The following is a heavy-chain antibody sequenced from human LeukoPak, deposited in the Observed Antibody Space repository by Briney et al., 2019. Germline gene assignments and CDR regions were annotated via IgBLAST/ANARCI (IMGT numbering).Heavy chain of an antibody. D-gene: IGHD4-17*01. CDR1: GLTVNNNY. CDR2: IYANGDT. J-gene: IGHJ4*02. V-gene: IGHV3-66*01. Sequence: GGSLRLSCAASGLTVNNNYWHWVRQAPGQGLEWVSIIYANGDTLYTASVRGRFTFSRDSSKNTLHLQMNSLRAEDTAVYYCTHGDYPLTYWGQGTLVTVSS. CDR3: THGDYPLTY.